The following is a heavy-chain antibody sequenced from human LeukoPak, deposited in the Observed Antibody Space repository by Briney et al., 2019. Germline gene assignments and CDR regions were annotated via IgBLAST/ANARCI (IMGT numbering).Heavy chain of an antibody. V-gene: IGHV3-9*03. Sequence: GGSLRLSCAASGFTFDDYAMRWVRQAPGKGLEWVSGISWNSGSIGYADSVKGRFTISRDNAKNSLYLQMNSLRAEDMALYYCAKGTSITIFGVVEYWGQGTLVTVSS. J-gene: IGHJ4*02. D-gene: IGHD3-3*01. CDR1: GFTFDDYA. CDR2: ISWNSGSI. CDR3: AKGTSITIFGVVEY.